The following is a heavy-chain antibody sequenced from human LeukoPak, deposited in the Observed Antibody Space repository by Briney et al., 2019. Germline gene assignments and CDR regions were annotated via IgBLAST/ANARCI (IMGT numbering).Heavy chain of an antibody. J-gene: IGHJ5*02. D-gene: IGHD4-11*01. V-gene: IGHV4-61*02. CDR2: IYTSGST. CDR1: GGSISSGSYY. CDR3: ARERPVTTNWFDP. Sequence: PSQTLSLTCTVSGGSISSGSYYWSWIRQPAGKGLGWIGRIYTSGSTNYNPSLKSRVTISVDTSKNQFSLKLSSVTAADTAVYYYARERPVTTNWFDPWGQGTLVTVSS.